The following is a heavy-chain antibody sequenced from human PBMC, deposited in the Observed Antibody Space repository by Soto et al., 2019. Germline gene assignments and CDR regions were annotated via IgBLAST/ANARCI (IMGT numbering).Heavy chain of an antibody. V-gene: IGHV4-39*01. CDR2: IYYSGST. CDR3: ARGNARYYYYGMDV. CDR1: GGSISSSSYY. J-gene: IGHJ6*02. Sequence: PSETLSLTCTVSGGSISSSSYYWGWIRQPPGKGLEWIGSIYYSGSTYYNPSLKSRVTISVDTSKNQFSLKLSSVTAADTAVYYCARGNARYYYYGMDVWGQGTTVTVSS.